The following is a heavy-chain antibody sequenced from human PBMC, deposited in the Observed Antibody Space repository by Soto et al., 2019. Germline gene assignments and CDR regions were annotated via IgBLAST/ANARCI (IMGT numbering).Heavy chain of an antibody. CDR1: GFTVGTNY. CDR2: VYSCGNT. D-gene: IGHD2-15*01. CDR3: ARLRWQLYNWLDP. Sequence: EVQLVESGGGLVQPGESLRLSCTASGFTVGTNYMSWVRQAPGKGLEWVSAVYSCGNTYYAASVKGRVTSSRDNSKNMLFLQMNSLRADDPAVYYCARLRWQLYNWLDPWGQGTLVTVSS. V-gene: IGHV3-66*04. J-gene: IGHJ5*02.